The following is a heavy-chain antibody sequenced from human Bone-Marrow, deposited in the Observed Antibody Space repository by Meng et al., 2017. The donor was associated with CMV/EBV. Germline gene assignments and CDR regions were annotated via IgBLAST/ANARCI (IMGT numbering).Heavy chain of an antibody. J-gene: IGHJ1*01. CDR3: AATTAAALMDD. V-gene: IGHV1-69*10. CDR2: IIQLLGEA. Sequence: SSVPVSCKASAGTVSRHFAISWVRQAPGQGLERMGGIIQLLGEADYEEKFQGRHTITADGSTSTVYMELSDLGFDDTAMSFCAATTAAALMDDWGQGTLVTVSS. D-gene: IGHD6-25*01. CDR1: AGTVSRHFA.